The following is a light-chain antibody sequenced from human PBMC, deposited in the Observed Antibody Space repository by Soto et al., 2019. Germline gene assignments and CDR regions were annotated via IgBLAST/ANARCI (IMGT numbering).Light chain of an antibody. CDR3: QQYGSSPRT. V-gene: IGKV3-20*01. CDR2: GAS. Sequence: ILLTQSPATLSLSPGERATLSCRASQSVSSNLAWYQQKPGQAPRLLSYGASSRATGIPDRFSGSGSGTEFTLTISRLEPEDFEVYYCQQYGSSPRTFGQGTKVDIK. J-gene: IGKJ1*01. CDR1: QSVSSN.